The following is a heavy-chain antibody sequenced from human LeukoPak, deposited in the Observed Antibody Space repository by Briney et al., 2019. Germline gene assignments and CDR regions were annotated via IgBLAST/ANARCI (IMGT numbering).Heavy chain of an antibody. V-gene: IGHV4-34*01. J-gene: IGHJ4*02. CDR3: ARGITGTSSSLFDY. D-gene: IGHD1-20*01. CDR1: GGSFSGYY. CDR2: INHSGST. Sequence: SGTLSLTCAVYGGSFSGYYWSWIRQPPGKGLEWIGEINHSGSTNYNPSLKSRVTISVDTSKNQFSLKLSSVTAADTAVYYCARGITGTSSSLFDYWGQGTLVTVSS.